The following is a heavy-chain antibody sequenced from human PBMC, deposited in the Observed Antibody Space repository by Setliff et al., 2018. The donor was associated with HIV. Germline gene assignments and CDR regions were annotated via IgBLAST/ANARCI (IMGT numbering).Heavy chain of an antibody. J-gene: IGHJ4*02. CDR1: GGSFSGYY. V-gene: IGHV4-34*01. CDR3: ARDHKYYYDSSGLDY. D-gene: IGHD3-22*01. CDR2: INHSGST. Sequence: KPSETLSLTCAVYGGSFSGYYWSWIRQPPGKGLEWIGEINHSGSTNYNPSLKSRVTISVDTSKNQFSLKLSSVTAADTAVYYCARDHKYYYDSSGLDYWGQGTLVTVSS.